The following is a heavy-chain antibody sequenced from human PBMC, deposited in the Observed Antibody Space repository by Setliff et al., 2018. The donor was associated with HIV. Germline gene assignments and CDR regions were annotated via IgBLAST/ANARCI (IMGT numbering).Heavy chain of an antibody. CDR1: GFTFNTYA. Sequence: GGSLRLSCAASGFTFNTYAMSWVRQAPGKGLEWVSSMGGSSGDTYYADSVKGRFTISRDNTKNTLSLQMNSLGAEDTAVYYCARDTELAYVDYWGQGTLVTVSS. CDR2: MGGSSGDT. V-gene: IGHV3-23*01. J-gene: IGHJ4*02. D-gene: IGHD4-4*01. CDR3: ARDTELAYVDY.